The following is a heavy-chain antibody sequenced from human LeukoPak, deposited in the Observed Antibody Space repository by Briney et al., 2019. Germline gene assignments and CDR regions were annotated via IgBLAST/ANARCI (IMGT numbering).Heavy chain of an antibody. Sequence: ASVKVSCKASGGTFSSYAISWVRQAPGQGLEWMGGIIPIFGTANYAQKFRGRVTITADESTSTAYMELSSLRSEDTAVYYCARGSYSGYYYGMDVWGQGTTVTVSS. V-gene: IGHV1-69*13. CDR1: GGTFSSYA. D-gene: IGHD1-26*01. J-gene: IGHJ6*02. CDR2: IIPIFGTA. CDR3: ARGSYSGYYYGMDV.